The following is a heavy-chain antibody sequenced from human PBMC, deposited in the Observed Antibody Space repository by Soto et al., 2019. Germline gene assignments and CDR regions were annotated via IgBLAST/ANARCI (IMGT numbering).Heavy chain of an antibody. CDR2: IWDDGIIQ. CDR1: GLTFSNYG. J-gene: IGHJ4*01. Sequence: PGGSLRLSCATQGLTFSNYGMHWVRQAPGKGLEWVAVIWDDGIIQYYADSVKGRFTISRDNSNNTLYLQMNSLRVEDTALYYCAIVIEHAWGDLDYWGHGTLVTVSS. CDR3: AIVIEHAWGDLDY. D-gene: IGHD7-27*01. V-gene: IGHV3-33*01.